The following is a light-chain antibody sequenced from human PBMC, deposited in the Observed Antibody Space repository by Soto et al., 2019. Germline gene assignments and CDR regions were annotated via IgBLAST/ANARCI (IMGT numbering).Light chain of an antibody. CDR1: SSDVGAYTF. Sequence: QSALTQPASVSGSPGQSITISCTETSSDVGAYTFVSWYQQHPDKVPKLMIFDVSRRPSGVSDRFSGSKSGNTASLTISGLQPEDEADYYCSSYTSSSTHVFGSGTKVTVL. J-gene: IGLJ1*01. CDR3: SSYTSSSTHV. V-gene: IGLV2-14*03. CDR2: DVS.